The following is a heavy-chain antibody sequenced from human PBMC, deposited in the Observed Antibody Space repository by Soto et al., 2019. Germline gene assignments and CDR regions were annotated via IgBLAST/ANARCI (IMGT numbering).Heavy chain of an antibody. J-gene: IGHJ4*02. CDR2: INAGNGNT. CDR3: ARSGIAAAVDY. D-gene: IGHD6-13*01. Sequence: ASVKVSCKASGYTFTSYAMHWVRQAPGQRLEWMGWINAGNGNTKYSQRFQGRVTITRDTSASTAYMELSSLRSEDTAVYYCARSGIAAAVDYWDQGTLVTVSS. CDR1: GYTFTSYA. V-gene: IGHV1-3*01.